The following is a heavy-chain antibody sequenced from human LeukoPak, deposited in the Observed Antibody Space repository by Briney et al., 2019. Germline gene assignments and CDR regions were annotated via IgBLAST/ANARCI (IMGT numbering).Heavy chain of an antibody. CDR1: GFTFSSYW. CDR2: IKQDGSGK. V-gene: IGHV3-7*01. J-gene: IGHJ3*02. Sequence: GGSLRLSCAASGFTFSSYWMSWVRQAPGKGLEWVANIKQDGSGKYYVDSVKGRFTISRDNAKNSLYLQMNNLRAEDTAVYYCAGRDNWNYLSAFDIWGQGTMVTVSS. CDR3: AGRDNWNYLSAFDI. D-gene: IGHD1-7*01.